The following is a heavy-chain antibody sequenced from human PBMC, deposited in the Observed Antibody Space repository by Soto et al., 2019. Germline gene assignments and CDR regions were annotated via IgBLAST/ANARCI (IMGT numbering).Heavy chain of an antibody. Sequence: ASVKVSCKASGYTFTSYYMHWVRQAPGQGLEWMGIINPSGGSTSYAQKFQGRVTMTRDTSTSTVYMELSSLRSEDTAVYYCAIDCISSMVIAARRGAVYFDYWGQGTLVTVSS. CDR1: GYTFTSYY. CDR2: INPSGGST. J-gene: IGHJ4*02. V-gene: IGHV1-46*01. D-gene: IGHD6-6*01. CDR3: AIDCISSMVIAARRGAVYFDY.